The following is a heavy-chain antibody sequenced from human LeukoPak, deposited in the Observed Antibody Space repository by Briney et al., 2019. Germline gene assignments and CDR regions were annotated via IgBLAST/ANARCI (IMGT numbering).Heavy chain of an antibody. CDR1: GGSISSGGYY. V-gene: IGHV4-31*03. CDR3: ARATHDSSGYYYYLSAFDI. Sequence: SETLSLTCTVSGGSISSGGYYWSWIRQHPGKGLEWIGYIYYSGSTYYNPSLKSRVTISVDTSKNQFSLKLSSVTAADTAVYYCARATHDSSGYYYYLSAFDIWGQGTMVTVSS. D-gene: IGHD3-22*01. CDR2: IYYSGST. J-gene: IGHJ3*02.